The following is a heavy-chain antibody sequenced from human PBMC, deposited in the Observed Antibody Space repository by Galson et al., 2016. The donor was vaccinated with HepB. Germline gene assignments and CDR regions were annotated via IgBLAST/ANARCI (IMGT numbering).Heavy chain of an antibody. CDR1: GFTFSNYW. D-gene: IGHD6-6*01. J-gene: IGHJ4*02. CDR2: IRNKANSYTT. CDR3: ARGYSSSSPSFDN. V-gene: IGHV3-72*01. Sequence: SLRLSCAASGFTFSNYWMTWVRQAPGQGLDWVARIRNKANSYTTLYAASVQGRFTISRDDSKNSLYLQMNGLKTEDTAVYYCARGYSSSSPSFDNWGQGTLVTVSS.